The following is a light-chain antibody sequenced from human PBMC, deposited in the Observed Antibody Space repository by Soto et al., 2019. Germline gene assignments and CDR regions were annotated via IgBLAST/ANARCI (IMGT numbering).Light chain of an antibody. J-gene: IGLJ2*01. CDR1: DSNIGSNT. CDR2: DNF. CDR3: AVWDAGLSGWV. Sequence: QSVLTQAPSASGTPGQSVTISCSGSDSNIGSNTVNWYQQLPGMAPKLLIFDNFQRSSGVPDRFSASKSGTSASLAISGLQYEDEAKYYCAVWDAGLSGWVFGGGTKLTV. V-gene: IGLV1-44*01.